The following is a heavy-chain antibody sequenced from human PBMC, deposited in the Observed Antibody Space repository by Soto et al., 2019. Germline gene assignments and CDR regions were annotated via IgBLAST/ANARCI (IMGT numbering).Heavy chain of an antibody. V-gene: IGHV4-59*08. J-gene: IGHJ5*02. D-gene: IGHD3-16*02. CDR1: GGSISSYY. Sequence: SETLSLTCTVSGGSISSYYWSWIRQPPGKGLEWIGYIYYSGSTNYNPSLKSRVTISVDTSKNQFSLKLSSVTAADTAVYYCARHPSLSKFDPWGQGTLVTVSS. CDR3: ARHPSLSKFDP. CDR2: IYYSGST.